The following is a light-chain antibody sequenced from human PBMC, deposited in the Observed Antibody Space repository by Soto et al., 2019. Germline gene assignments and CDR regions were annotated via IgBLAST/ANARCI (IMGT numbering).Light chain of an antibody. CDR3: QQYASSPLYT. V-gene: IGKV3-20*01. Sequence: EIVLTQSPGTLSLSPGERATLSSRASQSVSSTYLAWYQQKPGQAPRLLIYGASRRATGIPDRFSGSGSGTDFTLTISRLEPEDFAVYYCQQYASSPLYTFGQGTKLEIK. CDR2: GAS. CDR1: QSVSSTY. J-gene: IGKJ2*01.